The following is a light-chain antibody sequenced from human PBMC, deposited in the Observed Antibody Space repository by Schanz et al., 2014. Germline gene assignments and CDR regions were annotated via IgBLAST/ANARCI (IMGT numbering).Light chain of an antibody. J-gene: IGLJ3*02. CDR1: SSDVGRYNR. Sequence: QSALTQPPSVSGSPGQSVTISCTGSSSDVGRYNRVSRFQQPPGTAPKLMIFQVNSRPSGVPDRFSGSKSGNTASLTISGLQAEDEAEYYCCSYTRTYTWVFGGGTKLPVL. CDR3: CSYTRTYTWV. CDR2: QVN. V-gene: IGLV2-18*02.